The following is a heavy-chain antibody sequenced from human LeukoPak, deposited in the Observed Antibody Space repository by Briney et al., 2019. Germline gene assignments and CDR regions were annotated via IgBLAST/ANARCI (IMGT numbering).Heavy chain of an antibody. Sequence: PGGSLRLSCAASGFTFSSYDMHWVRQATGKGLERVSAIGTAGDTYYPGSVKGRFTISRENAKNSLYLQMNSLRAGDTAVYYCARRAGYCSGGSCLPDWYFDLWGRGTLVTVSS. CDR1: GFTFSSYD. D-gene: IGHD2-15*01. J-gene: IGHJ2*01. V-gene: IGHV3-13*01. CDR3: ARRAGYCSGGSCLPDWYFDL. CDR2: IGTAGDT.